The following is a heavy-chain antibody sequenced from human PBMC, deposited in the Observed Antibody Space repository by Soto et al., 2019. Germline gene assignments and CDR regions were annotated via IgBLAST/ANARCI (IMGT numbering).Heavy chain of an antibody. D-gene: IGHD6-19*01. CDR2: IYHSGST. Sequence: QLQLQESGSGLVKPSQTLSLTCAVSGGSISSGGYSWSWIRQPPGKGLEWIGYIYHSGSTYYNPSLKSRVTISVDRSKNQFSLKLSSVTAADTAVYYCASTQIAVASYGMDVWGQGTTVTVSS. CDR3: ASTQIAVASYGMDV. V-gene: IGHV4-30-2*01. J-gene: IGHJ6*02. CDR1: GGSISSGGYS.